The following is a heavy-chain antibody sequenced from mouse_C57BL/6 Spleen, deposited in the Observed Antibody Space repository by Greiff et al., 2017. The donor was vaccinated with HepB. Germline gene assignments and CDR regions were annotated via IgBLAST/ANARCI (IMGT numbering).Heavy chain of an antibody. CDR1: GFTFSSYA. V-gene: IGHV5-9-1*02. CDR2: ISSGGDYI. J-gene: IGHJ1*03. CDR3: TRDRTTVVATPYWYFDV. Sequence: DVMLVESGEGLVKPGGSLKLSCAASGFTFSSYAMSWVRQTPEKRLEWVAYISSGGDYIYYADTVKGRFTISRDNARNTLYLQMSSLKSEDTAMYYCTRDRTTVVATPYWYFDVWGTGTTVTVSS. D-gene: IGHD1-1*01.